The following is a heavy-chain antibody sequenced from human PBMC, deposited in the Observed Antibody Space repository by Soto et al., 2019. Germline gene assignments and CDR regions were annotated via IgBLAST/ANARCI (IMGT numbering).Heavy chain of an antibody. CDR3: PSPYMYSSGLYFYGMDV. Sequence: HRGGSLRLSCAASGFTFSSYAMSWVRQAPGKGLEWVSGISGGGGSTYYADSVKGRFTISRDNAKNTVYLQMNSLRVDDTAVFYCPSPYMYSSGLYFYGMDVWGQGTTVTVSS. CDR1: GFTFSSYA. CDR2: ISGGGGST. J-gene: IGHJ6*02. D-gene: IGHD6-19*01. V-gene: IGHV3-23*01.